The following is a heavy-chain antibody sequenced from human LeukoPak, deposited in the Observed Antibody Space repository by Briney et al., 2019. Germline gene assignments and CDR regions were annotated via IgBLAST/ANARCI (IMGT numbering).Heavy chain of an antibody. J-gene: IGHJ4*02. D-gene: IGHD6-19*01. V-gene: IGHV4-59*08. CDR1: GGSISSYY. Sequence: SETLSLTCTVSGGSISSYYWSWIRQPPGKGLEWIGYIYYSGSTNYNPSLKSRVTISVDTSKNQFSLKLSSVTAADTAVYYCARQRFGNIGYSSGWYRPYYFDYWGQGTLVTVSS. CDR3: ARQRFGNIGYSSGWYRPYYFDY. CDR2: IYYSGST.